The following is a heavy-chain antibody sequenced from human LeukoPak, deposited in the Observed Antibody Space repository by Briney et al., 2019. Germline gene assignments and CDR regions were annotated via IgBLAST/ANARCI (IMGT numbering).Heavy chain of an antibody. Sequence: PGGSLRLSCAASGFTFSKYAMTWVRQAPGKGLEWVSGVNSDGGSTYYADSVRGRFTISRNNSKNTLYLQMNSLRAEDTAVYYCAKGISNPDYWGQGTLVTVSS. V-gene: IGHV3-23*01. CDR1: GFTFSKYA. CDR3: AKGISNPDY. D-gene: IGHD4-11*01. CDR2: VNSDGGST. J-gene: IGHJ4*02.